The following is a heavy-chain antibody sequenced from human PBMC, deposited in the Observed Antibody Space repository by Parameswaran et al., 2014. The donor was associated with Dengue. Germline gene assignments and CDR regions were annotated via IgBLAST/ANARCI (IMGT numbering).Heavy chain of an antibody. V-gene: IGHV3-11*03. D-gene: IGHD5-18*01. CDR3: ARHKADTAYGMDV. CDR2: ISSSSSYT. Sequence: VRQMPGKGLEWVSYISSSSSYTNYADSVKGRFTISRDNAKNSLYLQMNSLRAEDTAVYYCARHKADTAYGMDVWGQGTTVTVSS. J-gene: IGHJ6*02.